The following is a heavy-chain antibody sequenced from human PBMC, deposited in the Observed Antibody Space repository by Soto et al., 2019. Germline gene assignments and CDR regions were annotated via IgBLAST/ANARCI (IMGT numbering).Heavy chain of an antibody. CDR1: GFTSSSYE. D-gene: IGHD2-2*01. CDR2: ISSSGSTI. J-gene: IGHJ6*02. CDR3: AREVVVVPAGGMDV. Sequence: PVGSLRLSCAASGFTSSSYEMNWVRQAPGKGLEWVSYISSSGSTIYYADSVKGRFTISRDNAKNSLYLQMNSLRAEDTAVYYCAREVVVVPAGGMDVWGQGTTVTVSS. V-gene: IGHV3-48*03.